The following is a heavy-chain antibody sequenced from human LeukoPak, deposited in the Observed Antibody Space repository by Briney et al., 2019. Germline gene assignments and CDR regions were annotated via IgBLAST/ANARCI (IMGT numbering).Heavy chain of an antibody. CDR1: GYIFTSYG. CDR2: ISAFNVNA. V-gene: IGHV1-18*01. J-gene: IGHJ4*02. D-gene: IGHD1-26*01. CDR3: ARTYSGSYSDYFDY. Sequence: ASVKVSCKASGYIFTSYGISWVRQAPGQGLEWMGWISAFNVNANYAQKLQGRVTMTTDTSTSTAYTELRSLRSDDTAVYYCARTYSGSYSDYFDYWGRGTLVTVSS.